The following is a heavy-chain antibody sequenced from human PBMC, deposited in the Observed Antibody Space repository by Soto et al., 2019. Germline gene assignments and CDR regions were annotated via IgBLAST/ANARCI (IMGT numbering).Heavy chain of an antibody. CDR3: AIQDCTNDVCLEAAVTVGGALEY. Sequence: EVQLVESGGGVVQPGKALRLSCAASGFTFSKYWMHCVRQAPGKGPVWVSYISSDGTTTDYADSVKGRFTISRDNAKNTLYLQMDSLRVEDTAVYYCAIQDCTNDVCLEAAVTVGGALEYWGQGAQVTVSS. J-gene: IGHJ4*02. D-gene: IGHD2-8*01. CDR1: GFTFSKYW. V-gene: IGHV3-74*01. CDR2: ISSDGTTT.